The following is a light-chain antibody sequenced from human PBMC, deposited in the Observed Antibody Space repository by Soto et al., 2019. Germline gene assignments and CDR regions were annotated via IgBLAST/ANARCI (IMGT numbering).Light chain of an antibody. Sequence: QSVLTQPASVSGSPGQSITISCTGTSSEVGGYNYVSWYQQLPGKAPKLMIYDVSNRPSGVSNRFSGSKSGNTASLTISGLQAEDEADYYCSSYTSSSTLVFGTGTKVTVL. CDR3: SSYTSSSTLV. V-gene: IGLV2-14*01. CDR1: SSEVGGYNY. CDR2: DVS. J-gene: IGLJ1*01.